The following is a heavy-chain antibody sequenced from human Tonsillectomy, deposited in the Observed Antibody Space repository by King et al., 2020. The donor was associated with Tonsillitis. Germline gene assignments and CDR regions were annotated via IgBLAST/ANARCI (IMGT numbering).Heavy chain of an antibody. CDR3: VGGDRREF. Sequence: EVQLVESGGGLVKPGGSLRLSCAASGFTFSSYTMNWVRQAPGKGLEWVSSISSSSRNTHYVDSMKGRFTISRDNTQNSLYLQMNSLRAEDTAVYYCVGGDRREFWGQGTLVTVSS. D-gene: IGHD3-10*01. CDR1: GFTFSSYT. CDR2: ISSSSRNT. J-gene: IGHJ4*02. V-gene: IGHV3-21*01.